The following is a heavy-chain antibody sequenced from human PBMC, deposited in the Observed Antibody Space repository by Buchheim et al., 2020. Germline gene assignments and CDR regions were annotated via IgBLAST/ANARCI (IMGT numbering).Heavy chain of an antibody. CDR1: GGSISGSNW. CDR2: IYHSGST. Sequence: QVQLQESGPGLVKPSGTLSLTCAVSGGSISGSNWWSWVRQPPGKGLEWIGEIYHSGSTNYNPSLKSRVTISVDKSKNQFSLKLSSVTAADTAVYYCARETRDYYDSSGYYFRYYYYGMDVWGQGTT. V-gene: IGHV4-4*02. J-gene: IGHJ6*02. D-gene: IGHD3-22*01. CDR3: ARETRDYYDSSGYYFRYYYYGMDV.